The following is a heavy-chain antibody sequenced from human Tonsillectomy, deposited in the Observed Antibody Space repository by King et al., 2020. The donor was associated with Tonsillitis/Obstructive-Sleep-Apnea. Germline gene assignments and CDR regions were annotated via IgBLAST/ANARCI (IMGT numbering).Heavy chain of an antibody. D-gene: IGHD2-15*01. J-gene: IGHJ4*02. Sequence: VQLVESGGGVVQPGRSLRLSCAASGFTFSSYGMSWVRQAPGKALEWVAVIWYDGSKKYYADSVKGRFTISRDNSKNTLYLQMNSLRAEDTAVYYCARVRGSGGYWYYFDYWGQGTLVTVSS. CDR3: ARVRGSGGYWYYFDY. CDR1: GFTFSSYG. CDR2: IWYDGSKK. V-gene: IGHV3-33*01.